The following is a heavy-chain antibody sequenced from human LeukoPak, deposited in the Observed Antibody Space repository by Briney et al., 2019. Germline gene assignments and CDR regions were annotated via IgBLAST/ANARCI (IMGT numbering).Heavy chain of an antibody. Sequence: ASVKVSCKASGYTFTSYDINWVRQATGQGLEWMGWMNPNSGNTGYARKFQGRVTMTRNTSISTAYMELSSLRSEDTAVYYCFILLFKGDWFDPWGQGTLVTVSS. V-gene: IGHV1-8*01. CDR2: MNPNSGNT. CDR1: GYTFTSYD. CDR3: FILLFKGDWFDP. D-gene: IGHD2-21*02. J-gene: IGHJ5*02.